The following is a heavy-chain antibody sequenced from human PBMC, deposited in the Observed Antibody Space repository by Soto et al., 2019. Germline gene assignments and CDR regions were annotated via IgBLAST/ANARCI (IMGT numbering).Heavy chain of an antibody. V-gene: IGHV3-9*01. D-gene: IGHD2-2*01. Sequence: EVQLVESGGGLVQPGRSLRLSCAASGFTFDDYAMHWVRQAPGKGLEWVSGISWNSGSIGYADSVKGRFTISRDNAKNYLYLQMNSLRAEDTALYYCAKGGQLLSEVGGYGGQGTLVTVSS. CDR3: AKGGQLLSEVGGY. CDR2: ISWNSGSI. J-gene: IGHJ4*02. CDR1: GFTFDDYA.